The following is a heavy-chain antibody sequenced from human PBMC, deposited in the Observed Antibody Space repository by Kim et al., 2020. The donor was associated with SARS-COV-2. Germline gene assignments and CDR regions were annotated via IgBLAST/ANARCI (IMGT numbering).Heavy chain of an antibody. CDR3: ARDIFSGTSFWSGYYTGDYYYGMDV. J-gene: IGHJ6*02. Sequence: ASVKVSCKASGYTFTSYGISWVRQAPGQGLEWMGWISAYNGNTNYAQKLQGRVTMTTDTSTSTAYMELRSLRSDDTAVYYCARDIFSGTSFWSGYYTGDYYYGMDVWGQGTTVTVSS. CDR2: ISAYNGNT. V-gene: IGHV1-18*01. CDR1: GYTFTSYG. D-gene: IGHD3-3*01.